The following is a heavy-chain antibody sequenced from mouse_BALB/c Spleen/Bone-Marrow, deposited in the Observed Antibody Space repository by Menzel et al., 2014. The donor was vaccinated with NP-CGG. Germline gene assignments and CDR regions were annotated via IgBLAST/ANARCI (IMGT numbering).Heavy chain of an antibody. CDR1: GFTFSSYA. V-gene: IGHV5-6-5*01. Sequence: EVKLMESGGGLVKPGGSLKLSCAASGFTFSSYAMPWVRQTPEKRLEWVASISSGGSTYYPDSVKGRFTISRDNARNTLYLQMSSLRSEDTAMYYCARGREVRRGAWFAYWGQGTLVTVSA. CDR2: ISSGGST. CDR3: ARGREVRRGAWFAY. D-gene: IGHD2-14*01. J-gene: IGHJ3*01.